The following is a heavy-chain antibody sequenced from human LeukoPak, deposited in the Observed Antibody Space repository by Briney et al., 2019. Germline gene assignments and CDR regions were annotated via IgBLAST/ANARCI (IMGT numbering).Heavy chain of an antibody. J-gene: IGHJ2*01. Sequence: PGGSLRLSCVASGFTFSSYSMNWVRQAPGKGLEWVSYISSSSSTIYYADSVKGRFTISRDNAKNPLYLQMNSLRDEDTAVYYCAKSAASFSIPWYFDLWGRGTLVTVSS. D-gene: IGHD4-11*01. V-gene: IGHV3-48*02. CDR1: GFTFSSYS. CDR2: ISSSSSTI. CDR3: AKSAASFSIPWYFDL.